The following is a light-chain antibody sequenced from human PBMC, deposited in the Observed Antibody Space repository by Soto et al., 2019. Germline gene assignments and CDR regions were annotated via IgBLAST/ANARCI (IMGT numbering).Light chain of an antibody. CDR2: DVS. J-gene: IGLJ1*01. CDR1: TSDVGGYNY. CDR3: DSYTSGSSYV. V-gene: IGLV2-14*01. Sequence: QSVLTQPASVSGSPGQSITISCTGTTSDVGGYNYFSWYQQHPGKAPKLMIYDVSYRPSGVSDRFSGSKSGNTASLTISGLQSEDEADYYCDSYTSGSSYVFGTGTKLTVL.